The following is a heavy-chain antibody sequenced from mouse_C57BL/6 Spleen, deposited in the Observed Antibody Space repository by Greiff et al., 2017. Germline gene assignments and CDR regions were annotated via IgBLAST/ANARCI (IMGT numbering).Heavy chain of an antibody. CDR3: ARWELTGTWDY. CDR2: IYPGDGDT. CDR1: GYAFSSSW. V-gene: IGHV1-82*01. D-gene: IGHD4-1*01. J-gene: IGHJ2*01. Sequence: QVQLKESGPELVKPGASVKISCKASGYAFSSSWMNWVKQRPGKGLEWIGRIYPGDGDTNYNGKFTGKATLTADKSSSTAYMQLSSLTSEDSAVYFCARWELTGTWDYWGQGTTLTVSS.